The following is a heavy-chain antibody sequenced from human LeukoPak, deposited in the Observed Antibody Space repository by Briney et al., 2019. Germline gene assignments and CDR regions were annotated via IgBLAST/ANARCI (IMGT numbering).Heavy chain of an antibody. D-gene: IGHD1-26*01. V-gene: IGHV1-24*01. CDR1: GYTLTELS. CDR2: FDPEDGET. Sequence: ASVKVSCKVSGYTLTELSMHWVRQAPGKGLEWMGGFDPEDGETIYAQKFQGRVTMTEDTSTDTAYMELSSLRSEDTAVYYCATVRPGGNYPSTRNDAFDIWGQGTMVTVSS. CDR3: ATVRPGGNYPSTRNDAFDI. J-gene: IGHJ3*02.